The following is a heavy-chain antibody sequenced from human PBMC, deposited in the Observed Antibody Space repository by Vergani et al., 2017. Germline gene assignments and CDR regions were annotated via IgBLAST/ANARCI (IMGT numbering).Heavy chain of an antibody. J-gene: IGHJ6*02. Sequence: QVQLVQSGAEVKKPGASVKVSCKASGYTFTSYAMHWVRQAPGQRLEWMGWINAGNGNTKYSQKFQGRVTITRDTSASTAYMELSSLRSEDTAVYYCARGRVVVPAASDHYYYYGMDVWGQGTTVTVSS. CDR3: ARGRVVVPAASDHYYYYGMDV. V-gene: IGHV1-3*01. CDR1: GYTFTSYA. D-gene: IGHD2-2*01. CDR2: INAGNGNT.